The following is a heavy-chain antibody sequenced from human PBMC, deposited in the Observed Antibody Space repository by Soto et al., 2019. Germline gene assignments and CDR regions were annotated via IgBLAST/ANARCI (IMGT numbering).Heavy chain of an antibody. CDR2: ISIHNGNT. CDR3: ARDSGYFYYYGMDF. CDR1: GYTFSTYG. V-gene: IGHV1-18*01. J-gene: IGHJ6*02. Sequence: ASVKVSCKASGYTFSTYGISWVRQAPGQGLEWMGWISIHNGNTKKAQKPQDRVSLTTDTSTTTAYMELRSLTSDDTAIYYCARDSGYFYYYGMDFWGQGTTVTVSS. D-gene: IGHD6-25*01.